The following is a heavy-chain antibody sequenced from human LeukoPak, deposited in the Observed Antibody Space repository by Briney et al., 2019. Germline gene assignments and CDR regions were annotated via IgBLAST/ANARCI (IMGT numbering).Heavy chain of an antibody. CDR3: TKAESSTFYYGYFDS. CDR2: ISDSGGRT. V-gene: IGHV3-23*01. CDR1: GITLSNYG. J-gene: IGHJ4*02. D-gene: IGHD2-2*01. Sequence: GGSLRLSCAVSGITLSNYGMSWVRQAPGKGLEWVAGISDSGGRTNYADSVKGRFTISRDNPKNTLYLQMNSLRAEDTAVYYCTKAESSTFYYGYFDSWGQGTLVTVSS.